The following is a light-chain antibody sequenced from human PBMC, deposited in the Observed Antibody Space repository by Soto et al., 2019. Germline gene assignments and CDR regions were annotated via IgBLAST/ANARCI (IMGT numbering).Light chain of an antibody. CDR2: GAS. Sequence: DIQMTQSPSSLSASIGDTVTITCRASQGIYDYLAWFQQKPGEVPRLLIFGASAVQSGVPSRFSGGGSGTGFTLTITNLQPEDVATYYCHTYDCSPSWTFGQGTRVEI. J-gene: IGKJ1*01. CDR1: QGIYDY. V-gene: IGKV1-27*01. CDR3: HTYDCSPSWT.